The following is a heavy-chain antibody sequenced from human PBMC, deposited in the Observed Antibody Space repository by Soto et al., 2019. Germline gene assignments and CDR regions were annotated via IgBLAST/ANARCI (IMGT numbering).Heavy chain of an antibody. CDR2: MNPNTGNS. D-gene: IGHD1-1*01. CDR3: ARRAETNGWNGFGADKYYFDF. J-gene: IGHJ4*02. CDR1: GYTFTSYD. V-gene: IGHV1-8*01. Sequence: QVQLVQSGAEVRKPGASVKVSCEASGYTFTSYDIYWVRQATGQGLEWMGWMNPNTGNSGYAQKFQGRVTMTSDTSISKAQMELSSLRSEDTAVYYCARRAETNGWNGFGADKYYFDFWGQGTLVTVSS.